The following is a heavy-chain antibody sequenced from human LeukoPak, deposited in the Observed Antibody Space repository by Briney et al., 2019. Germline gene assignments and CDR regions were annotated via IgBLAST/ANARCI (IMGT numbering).Heavy chain of an antibody. J-gene: IGHJ4*02. CDR3: AKSSGYYYDSSGYVPFDY. D-gene: IGHD3-22*01. Sequence: GGSLRLSCAASGFTFSSYAMSRVRQAPGKGLEWVSAISGSGGSTYYADSVKGRFTISRDNSKNTLYLQMNSLRAEDTAVYYCAKSSGYYYDSSGYVPFDYWGQGTLVTVSS. CDR2: ISGSGGST. V-gene: IGHV3-23*01. CDR1: GFTFSSYA.